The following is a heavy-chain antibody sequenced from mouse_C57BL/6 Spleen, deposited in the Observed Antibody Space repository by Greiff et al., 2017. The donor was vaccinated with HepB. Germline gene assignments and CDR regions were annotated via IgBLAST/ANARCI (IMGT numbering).Heavy chain of an antibody. CDR1: GFSLTSYG. D-gene: IGHD3-2*02. CDR3: ASQPADSSGYWYFDV. J-gene: IGHJ1*03. CDR2: IWSGGST. Sequence: VQLVESGPGLVQPSQSLSITCTVSGFSLTSYGVHWVRQSPGKGLEWLGVIWSGGSTDYNAAFISRLSISKDNSKSQVFFKMNSLQADDTAIYYCASQPADSSGYWYFDVWGTGTTVTVSS. V-gene: IGHV2-2*01.